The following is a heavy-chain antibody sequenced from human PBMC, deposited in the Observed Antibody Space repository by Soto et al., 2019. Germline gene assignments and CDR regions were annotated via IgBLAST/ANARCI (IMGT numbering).Heavy chain of an antibody. V-gene: IGHV1-69*13. CDR2: IIPIFGTA. CDR1: GGTFSSYA. J-gene: IGHJ4*02. CDR3: ARVPGLRFLEWLFDY. D-gene: IGHD3-3*01. Sequence: ASVKVSCKASGGTFSSYAISWVRQAPGQGLEWMGGIIPIFGTANYAQKFQGRVTITADESTSTAYVELSSPRSEDTAVYYCARVPGLRFLEWLFDYWGQGTLVTVSS.